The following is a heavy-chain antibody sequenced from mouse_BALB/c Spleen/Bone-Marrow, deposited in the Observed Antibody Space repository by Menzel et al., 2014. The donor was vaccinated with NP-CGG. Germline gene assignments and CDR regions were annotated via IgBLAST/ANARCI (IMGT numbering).Heavy chain of an antibody. J-gene: IGHJ2*01. CDR3: ARPRQLGLPYYFDY. CDR1: GYTFTSYV. D-gene: IGHD3-2*01. CDR2: INPYNDGT. V-gene: IGHV1-14*01. Sequence: VQLKQSGPELVKPGASVKMSCKASGYTFTSYVMHWVKQKPGQGLEWIGNINPYNDGTKYNEKFKGKATLTSDKSSSTAYMELSSLTFEDSAVYYCARPRQLGLPYYFDYWGQGTPLTVSS.